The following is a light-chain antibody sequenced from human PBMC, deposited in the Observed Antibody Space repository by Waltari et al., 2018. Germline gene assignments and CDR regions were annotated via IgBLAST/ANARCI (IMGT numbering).Light chain of an antibody. CDR1: KLGDKY. CDR2: QDK. V-gene: IGLV3-1*01. CDR3: QARDSNTVI. Sequence: SYELTQPHSVSVSPGQAASIPCSGDKLGDKYVCWYQQRPGHSPVLVIYQDKKRPSGIPERFSGSNSGNTATLTISGTQAMDEADYYCQARDSNTVIFGGGTKLTVL. J-gene: IGLJ2*01.